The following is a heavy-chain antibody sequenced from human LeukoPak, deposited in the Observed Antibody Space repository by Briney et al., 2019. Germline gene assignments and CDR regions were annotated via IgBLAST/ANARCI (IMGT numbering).Heavy chain of an antibody. J-gene: IGHJ4*02. Sequence: GGSLRLSCAASGFTFSSYAMSWVRQAPGKGLEWVSGISSGGGTTYYADSVKGRFTISRDNSKNTSYLQMNSLRAEDTALYYCAKDRNYGYVWGIYPPALYSDYWGQGTLVTVSS. V-gene: IGHV3-23*01. CDR1: GFTFSSYA. D-gene: IGHD3-16*02. CDR2: ISSGGGTT. CDR3: AKDRNYGYVWGIYPPALYSDY.